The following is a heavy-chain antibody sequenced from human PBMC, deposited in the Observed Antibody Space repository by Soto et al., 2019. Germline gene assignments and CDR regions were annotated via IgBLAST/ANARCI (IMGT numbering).Heavy chain of an antibody. Sequence: GGSLRLSCAASGFTFSSYWMSWVRQAPGKGLEWVANIKQDGSEKYYVDSVKGRFTISRDNAKNSLCLQLNSLRDDDTAIYYCAKGKSENGVDWLDPWGPGTLVTVSS. CDR2: IKQDGSEK. J-gene: IGHJ5*02. CDR3: AKGKSENGVDWLDP. V-gene: IGHV3-7*03. D-gene: IGHD2-8*01. CDR1: GFTFSSYW.